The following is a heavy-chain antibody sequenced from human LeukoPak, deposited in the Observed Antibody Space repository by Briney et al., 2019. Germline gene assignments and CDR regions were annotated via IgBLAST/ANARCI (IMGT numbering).Heavy chain of an antibody. J-gene: IGHJ4*02. CDR2: IFHSGST. Sequence: SETLSLTCAVSGVSLSDYWWSWIRQSPGKGLEWIGEIFHSGSTNYNPSLKSRVTISVDTSKNQFSLKLSSVTAADTAVYYCARSRSYGYRDVDYWGQGTLVTVSS. CDR1: GVSLSDYW. D-gene: IGHD5-18*01. CDR3: ARSRSYGYRDVDY. V-gene: IGHV4-34*12.